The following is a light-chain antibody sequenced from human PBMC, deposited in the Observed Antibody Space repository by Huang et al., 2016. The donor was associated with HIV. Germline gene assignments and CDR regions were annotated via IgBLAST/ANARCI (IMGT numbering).Light chain of an antibody. J-gene: IGKJ2*01. V-gene: IGKV3-20*01. CDR3: QQYGTSPYT. CDR2: GAS. Sequence: EIVLTQSPGILSLSPGERAALSCRASQSVSSSFFAWYQQQPGQAPRLLIYGASTRATGVPDRVSGSGSGTDFTLTINRLEPEDFAVYICQQYGTSPYTFGRGTKLEIK. CDR1: QSVSSSF.